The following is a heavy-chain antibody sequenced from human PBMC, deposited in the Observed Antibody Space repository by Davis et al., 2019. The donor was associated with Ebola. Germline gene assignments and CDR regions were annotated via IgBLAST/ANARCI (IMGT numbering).Heavy chain of an antibody. V-gene: IGHV3-33*01. D-gene: IGHD3-16*02. CDR2: TWTDGKYK. CDR3: SLPIRLGELSLTFTAFEI. J-gene: IGHJ3*02. CDR1: GFTFSSFG. Sequence: GGSLRLSCAASGFTFSSFGMHWVRHAPGKGLEWVAVTWTDGKYKYYADSVKGRFTISRDNSNNMLYLQMNSLGVEDTAVYYCSLPIRLGELSLTFTAFEIWGHGTMVTVSS.